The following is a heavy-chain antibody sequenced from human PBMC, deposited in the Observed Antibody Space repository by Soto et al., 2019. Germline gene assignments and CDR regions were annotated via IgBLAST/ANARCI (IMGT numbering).Heavy chain of an antibody. CDR3: ARDPYAYSSGSSNRDDYYYYVMDV. V-gene: IGHV4-4*02. J-gene: IGHJ6*02. D-gene: IGHD6-19*01. CDR2: IYHSGST. Sequence: QVQLQESGPGLVKPSGTLSLTCAVSGGSISSSNWWSWVRQPPGKGLEWSGEIYHSGSTNYNPDLRGRVTISVEKSKNQFPLKLSSVTAADTAVYYCARDPYAYSSGSSNRDDYYYYVMDVWGQGTTVTVSS. CDR1: GGSISSSNW.